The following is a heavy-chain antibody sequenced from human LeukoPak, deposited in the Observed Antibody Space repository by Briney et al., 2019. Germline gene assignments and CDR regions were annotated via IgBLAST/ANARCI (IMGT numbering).Heavy chain of an antibody. D-gene: IGHD6-13*01. CDR2: ISGSGGST. CDR1: GFTFSSYA. V-gene: IGHV3-23*01. Sequence: PGGSLRLSCAASGFTFSSYAMSWVRQPPGKGLEWVSAISGSGGSTYYADSVKGRFTISRDNSKNTLYLQMNSLRAEDTAVYYCAKESLRWSVAAAGTRGYFDYWGQGTLVTVSS. CDR3: AKESLRWSVAAAGTRGYFDY. J-gene: IGHJ4*02.